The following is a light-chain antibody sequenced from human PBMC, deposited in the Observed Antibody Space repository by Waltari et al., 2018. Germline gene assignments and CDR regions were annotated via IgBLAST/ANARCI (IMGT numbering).Light chain of an antibody. V-gene: IGKV3-11*01. CDR2: DSI. CDR3: QHRSTWPPT. CDR1: QSITNY. Sequence: EIVLTQSPATLPLSPGERATPSCRASQSITNYLAWYQQKPGQAPRLLIYDSINRATGIPARFSGGGSGTDFTLTITSLEPEDFAFYYCQHRSTWPPTFGGGTNVVL. J-gene: IGKJ4*01.